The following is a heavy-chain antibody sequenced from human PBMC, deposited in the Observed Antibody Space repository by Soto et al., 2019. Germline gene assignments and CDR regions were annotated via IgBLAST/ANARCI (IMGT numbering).Heavy chain of an antibody. V-gene: IGHV4-4*02. J-gene: IGHJ5*02. CDR3: ASRDSDYAPNWFDP. CDR2: IYHSGST. D-gene: IGHD2-2*01. Sequence: QVQLQESGPGLVKPSGTLSLTCAVSGGSISSSNWWSWVRQPPGKGLECIGEIYHSGSTNYNPSLKSRVTISVDKSKNQFSLKLSSVTAADTAVYYCASRDSDYAPNWFDPWGQGTLVTVSS. CDR1: GGSISSSNW.